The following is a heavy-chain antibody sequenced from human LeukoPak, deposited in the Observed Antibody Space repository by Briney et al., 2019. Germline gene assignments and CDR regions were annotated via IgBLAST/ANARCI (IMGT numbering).Heavy chain of an antibody. J-gene: IGHJ4*02. Sequence: GASVKVSCKASGYTFTSYYMHWVRQAPGQGLEWMGIINPSGGSTSYAQKFQGRVTMTRDMSTSTVYMELSSLRSEDTAVYYCARRGFYCSGGSCYSDYWGQGTLVTVSS. CDR2: INPSGGST. D-gene: IGHD2-15*01. V-gene: IGHV1-46*01. CDR3: ARRGFYCSGGSCYSDY. CDR1: GYTFTSYY.